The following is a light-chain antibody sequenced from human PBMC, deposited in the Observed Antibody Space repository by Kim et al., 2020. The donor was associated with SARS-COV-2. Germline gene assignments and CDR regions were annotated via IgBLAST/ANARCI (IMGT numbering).Light chain of an antibody. V-gene: IGLV1-44*01. CDR3: AVWDDSMNGLWV. CDR2: SND. Sequence: QGVTISCSGSSSNVGSSSINWYQQLPGTAPKVLIYSNDQRPSGVPDRFSGSKSGTSASLAISGLQSEDEAEYYCAVWDDSMNGLWVFGGGTQLTVL. J-gene: IGLJ3*02. CDR1: SSNVGSSS.